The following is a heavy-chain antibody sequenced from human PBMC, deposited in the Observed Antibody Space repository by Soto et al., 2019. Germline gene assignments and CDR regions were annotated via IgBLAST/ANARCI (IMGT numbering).Heavy chain of an antibody. V-gene: IGHV1-69*01. CDR2: FIPIFVSA. CDR3: ARDVSADNTGLRGYDL. J-gene: IGHJ4*02. CDR1: GGTVSSYA. D-gene: IGHD3-16*01. Sequence: QLHLVQSGAEVKKAGSSVKVSCKASGGTVSSYAITWVRQAPGKGLEWMGVFIPIFVSAHYAPKFQGRITITADESTSTAYMELSGLTSEDTAIYYCARDVSADNTGLRGYDLWGQGTQVTVSS.